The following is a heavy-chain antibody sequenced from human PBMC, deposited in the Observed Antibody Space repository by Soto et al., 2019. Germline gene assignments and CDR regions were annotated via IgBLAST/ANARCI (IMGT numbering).Heavy chain of an antibody. Sequence: QVQLVESGGGVVQPGTSLRLSCEASGFTFSGFGMHWVRQAPGKGLEWVAVIWYDGSKKYYADCVKGRFTISRDNSKNALYLQMNSLRGEDTAVYYCARGRGGSYGGNSAHFDIWGQGILVTVSS. D-gene: IGHD4-17*01. CDR1: GFTFSGFG. CDR2: IWYDGSKK. V-gene: IGHV3-33*01. CDR3: ARGRGGSYGGNSAHFDI. J-gene: IGHJ3*02.